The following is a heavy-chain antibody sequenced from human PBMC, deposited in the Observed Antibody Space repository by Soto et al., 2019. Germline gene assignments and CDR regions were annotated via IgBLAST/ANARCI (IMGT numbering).Heavy chain of an antibody. CDR3: AKALWFVELLPFDC. Sequence: EVQLLESGGGLVQPGGSLRLSCAASGFTFSSYAMSWVRQAPGKGLEWVSAISGSGGSTYYADSVKGRFTISRDNSKNTLYLEMNSLIAEDMAVYYCAKALWFVELLPFDCWGQGTLVTVSS. J-gene: IGHJ4*02. CDR1: GFTFSSYA. V-gene: IGHV3-23*01. D-gene: IGHD3-10*01. CDR2: ISGSGGST.